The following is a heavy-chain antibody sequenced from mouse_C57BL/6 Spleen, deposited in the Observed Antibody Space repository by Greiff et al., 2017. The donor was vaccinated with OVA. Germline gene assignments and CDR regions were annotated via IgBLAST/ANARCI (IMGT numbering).Heavy chain of an antibody. CDR3: ARSYYGLAWFAY. CDR2: INPNNGGT. D-gene: IGHD1-1*01. V-gene: IGHV1-26*01. CDR1: GYTFTDYY. Sequence: EVQLQQSGPELVKPGASVKISCKASGYTFTDYYMNWVKQSHGKSLEWIGDINPNNGGTSYNQKFKGKATLTVDKSSSTAYMELRSLTSEDSAVYYCARSYYGLAWFAYGGQGTLVTVSA. J-gene: IGHJ3*01.